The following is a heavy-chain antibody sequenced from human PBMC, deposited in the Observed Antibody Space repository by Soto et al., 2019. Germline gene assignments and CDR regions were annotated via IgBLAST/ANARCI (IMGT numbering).Heavy chain of an antibody. Sequence: GGSLRLSCAASGFPFNTYWMHWVRQAPGKGLVWVSGINSDGSSTNYADSVKGRFTVSRDNAKNTLYLQMNSLRAEDTAVYYCARTYYYDKWGQGTPVTVSS. CDR3: ARTYYYDK. D-gene: IGHD3-22*01. J-gene: IGHJ4*02. CDR1: GFPFNTYW. CDR2: INSDGSST. V-gene: IGHV3-74*01.